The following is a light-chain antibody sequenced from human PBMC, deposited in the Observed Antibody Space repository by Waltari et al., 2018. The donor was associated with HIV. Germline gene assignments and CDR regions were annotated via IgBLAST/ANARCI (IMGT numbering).Light chain of an antibody. CDR2: EVN. CDR3: NSYAGSNNWV. Sequence: QSALTQPPSASGSPGQSVTISCTGTSSDVGGSKYVSWYQQHPGKAPKLMIYEVNKRPSGVPDRFSGSNSANSASLTVSVLQADDEADYYCNSYAGSNNWVFGGGTKLTVL. V-gene: IGLV2-8*01. J-gene: IGLJ3*02. CDR1: SSDVGGSKY.